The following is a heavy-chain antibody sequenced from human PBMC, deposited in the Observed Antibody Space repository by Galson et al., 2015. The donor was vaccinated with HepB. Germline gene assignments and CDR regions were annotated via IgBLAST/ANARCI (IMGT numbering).Heavy chain of an antibody. CDR3: ARSRPPQIASSDYYFDY. CDR1: GFTVSTNY. CDR2: IYSGSRT. Sequence: SLRLSCAASGFTVSTNYMSWVRQAPGKGPEWVSIIYSGSRTYYADSVKGRFTISRHNSKNTLYLQMNSLRPEDTAMYYCARSRPPQIASSDYYFDYWGQGTLVTVSS. D-gene: IGHD6-13*01. V-gene: IGHV3-53*04. J-gene: IGHJ4*02.